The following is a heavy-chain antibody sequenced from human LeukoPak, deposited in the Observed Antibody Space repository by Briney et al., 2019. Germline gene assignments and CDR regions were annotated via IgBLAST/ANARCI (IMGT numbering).Heavy chain of an antibody. CDR1: GGSFSGYY. CDR2: INHSGST. J-gene: IGHJ4*02. V-gene: IGHV4-34*01. CDR3: ARGGVTMVRGRQWKNRFDY. Sequence: PSETLSLTCAVYGGSFSGYYWSWIRQPPGKGLEWIGEINHSGSTNYNPSLKSRVTISVDTSKNQFSLKLSSVTAADTAVYYCARGGVTMVRGRQWKNRFDYWGQGTLVTVSS. D-gene: IGHD3-10*01.